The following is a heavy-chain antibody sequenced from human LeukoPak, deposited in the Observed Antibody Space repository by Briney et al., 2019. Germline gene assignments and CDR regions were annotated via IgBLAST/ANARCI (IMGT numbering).Heavy chain of an antibody. CDR2: IKPDGSDE. D-gene: IGHD1-26*01. CDR3: ARGGATKTFDY. CDR1: GFTFGNYW. Sequence: GGSLRLSCAASGFTFGNYWMTWVRQAPGKGLEWVANIKPDGSDEYYVDSVKGRFTISRDNAKTLVYLQMTSLRAEDTAVYYCARGGATKTFDYWGQGTLVSVSS. V-gene: IGHV3-7*01. J-gene: IGHJ4*02.